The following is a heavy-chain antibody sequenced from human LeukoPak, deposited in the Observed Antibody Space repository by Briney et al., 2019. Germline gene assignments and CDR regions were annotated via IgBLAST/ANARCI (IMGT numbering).Heavy chain of an antibody. D-gene: IGHD3-3*01. CDR2: ISGSGGST. J-gene: IGHJ3*02. CDR1: GFTFSSYA. Sequence: PGGSLRLSCAASGFTFSSYAMSWVRQAPGKGLEWVSAISGSGGSTYYADSVKGRFTISRDNSKNTLYLQMNSLRAEDTAVYYCAKDSTIFGVVTPDDAFDIWGQGTMVTVSS. V-gene: IGHV3-23*01. CDR3: AKDSTIFGVVTPDDAFDI.